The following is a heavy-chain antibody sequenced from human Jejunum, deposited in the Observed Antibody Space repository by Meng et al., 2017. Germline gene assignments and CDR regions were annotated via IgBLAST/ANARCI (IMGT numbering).Heavy chain of an antibody. CDR3: ASAGSSGWNWYFGL. V-gene: IGHV4-59*11. D-gene: IGHD6-19*01. Sequence: VPLREPGRGVVHPPEPLPPTCTVSGGALTGPSWSWIRQPPGKGLEWIGHIYYSGNTNYHPSLKSRVTLSLHTSENQFSLQLNSVTAADTAVYYCASAGSSGWNWYFGLWGRGTLVTVSS. CDR1: GGALTGPS. CDR2: IYYSGNT. J-gene: IGHJ2*01.